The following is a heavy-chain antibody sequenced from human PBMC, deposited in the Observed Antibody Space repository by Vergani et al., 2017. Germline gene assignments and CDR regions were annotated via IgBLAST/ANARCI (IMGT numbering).Heavy chain of an antibody. J-gene: IGHJ6*02. V-gene: IGHV4-59*13. Sequence: QVQLEESGPGLVKPSETLSLTCTVSGGSFNTYYWSWIRQSPGKGLEWIGYIYSTESTNYNPSLNSRVTMSVDTSKNQFSLKLRSVTAADTAVYFCARVMYRDEASTGYRLEGMDIWGQGTTVTISS. D-gene: IGHD3-9*01. CDR1: GGSFNTYY. CDR2: IYSTEST. CDR3: ARVMYRDEASTGYRLEGMDI.